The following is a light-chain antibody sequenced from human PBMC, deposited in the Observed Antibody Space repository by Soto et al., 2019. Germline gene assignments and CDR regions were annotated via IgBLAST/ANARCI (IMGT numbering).Light chain of an antibody. J-gene: IGKJ4*01. CDR2: DAS. V-gene: IGKV3-11*01. Sequence: EIVLTQSPATLSLSPGERATLSCRASQSVSSYLAWYHQRPGQVPRLLIYDASNRATGIPARFSGSGSGTDFTLTISSLEPEDFAVYYCQQRTNWPLSFGGGTKVEIK. CDR3: QQRTNWPLS. CDR1: QSVSSY.